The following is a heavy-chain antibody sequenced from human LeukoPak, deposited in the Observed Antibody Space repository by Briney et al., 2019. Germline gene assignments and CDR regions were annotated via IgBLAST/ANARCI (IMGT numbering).Heavy chain of an antibody. Sequence: ASVKVSCKASEYIFTGYYIHWVRQAPGQGLEWMGWINPNSGGTNYAQKFQGRVTMTRDTSISTAYMELSRLRSDDAAVYYCARGAMAGTAYFDYWGQGTLVTVSS. CDR1: EYIFTGYY. V-gene: IGHV1-2*02. CDR2: INPNSGGT. J-gene: IGHJ4*02. CDR3: ARGAMAGTAYFDY. D-gene: IGHD6-19*01.